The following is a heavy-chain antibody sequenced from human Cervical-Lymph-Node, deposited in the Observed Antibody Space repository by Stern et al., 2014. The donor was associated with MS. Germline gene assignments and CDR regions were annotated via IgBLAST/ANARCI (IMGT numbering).Heavy chain of an antibody. CDR3: ARVPELWYAFDI. D-gene: IGHD3-10*01. CDR2: IYYSGST. V-gene: IGHV4-59*01. J-gene: IGHJ3*02. Sequence: QVQLVQSGPGLVKPSETLSLTCTVSGGSISSYYWSWIRQPPGKGLEWIGYIYYSGSTNYNPSLKSRVTISVDTSKNQFSLKLSSVTAADTAVYYCARVPELWYAFDIWGQGTMVTVSS. CDR1: GGSISSYY.